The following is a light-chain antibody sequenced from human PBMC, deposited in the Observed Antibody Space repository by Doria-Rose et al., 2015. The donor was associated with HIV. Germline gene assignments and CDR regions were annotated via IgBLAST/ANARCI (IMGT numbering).Light chain of an antibody. CDR1: QSFSSTY. CDR3: HQYGTSWT. CDR2: DGS. J-gene: IGKJ1*01. V-gene: IGKV3-20*01. Sequence: EIVLTQSPGTLSLSPGERATLSCRASQSFSSTYLAWYQQQPGQAPSLLTYDGSTRATGIPDRFSASGSGTDFTLTINRLEPEDFALYYCHQYGTSWTFGQGTKVEI.